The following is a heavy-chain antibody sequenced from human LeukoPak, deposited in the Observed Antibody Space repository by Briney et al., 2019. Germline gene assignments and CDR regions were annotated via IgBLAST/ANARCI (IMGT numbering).Heavy chain of an antibody. CDR1: GGSISSGSYY. J-gene: IGHJ3*02. Sequence: SQTLSLTCTVSGGSISSGSYYWSWIRQPAGKGLEWIGRIYSSGSTYYNPSLKSRITISVDTSRNQFSLKRSSVTDADAVDYYGARGRADTAMVRDAFDIWGQGTMVTVSS. V-gene: IGHV4-61*02. CDR2: IYSSGST. CDR3: ARGRADTAMVRDAFDI. D-gene: IGHD5-18*01.